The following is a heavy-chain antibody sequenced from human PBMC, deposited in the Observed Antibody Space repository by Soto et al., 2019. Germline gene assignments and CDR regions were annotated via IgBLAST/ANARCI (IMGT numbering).Heavy chain of an antibody. J-gene: IGHJ6*04. CDR3: AREITIFGVVIIPSLMDV. CDR2: MNPNSGNT. Sequence: ASVKVSCKASGYTFTSYDINWVRQATGQGLEWMGWMNPNSGNTGYAQKFQGRVTMTRNISIGTAYMELSSLRSEDTAVYYCAREITIFGVVIIPSLMDVWGKGTTVTVSS. CDR1: GYTFTSYD. D-gene: IGHD3-3*01. V-gene: IGHV1-8*01.